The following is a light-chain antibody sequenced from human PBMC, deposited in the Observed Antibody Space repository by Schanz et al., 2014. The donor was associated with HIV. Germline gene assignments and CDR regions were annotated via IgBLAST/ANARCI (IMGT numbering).Light chain of an antibody. J-gene: IGLJ2*01. CDR1: SSDVGGYNY. CDR2: EVS. V-gene: IGLV2-14*01. CDR3: CSYTSSSTLEVV. Sequence: QSALTQPASVSGSPGQSITISCTGTSSDVGGYNYVSWYQQHPGKAPKLMIYEVSERPSGVPDRFSGSKSGNTASLTVSGLQAEDEADYYCCSYTSSSTLEVVFGGGTKLTVL.